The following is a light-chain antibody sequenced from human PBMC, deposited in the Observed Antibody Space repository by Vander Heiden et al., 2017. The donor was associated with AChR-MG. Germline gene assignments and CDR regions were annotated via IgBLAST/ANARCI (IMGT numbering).Light chain of an antibody. CDR3: QQYNSYSPAT. Sequence: DIQMTQSPSTLSASVGDRVTITCRASQSISSWLAWYQQKPGKAPKLLIYDASSLESGVPSRFSGSGSGTEFTLTISSLQPDDFATYYCQQYNSYSPATFGQGTKVENK. CDR2: DAS. J-gene: IGKJ1*01. CDR1: QSISSW. V-gene: IGKV1-5*01.